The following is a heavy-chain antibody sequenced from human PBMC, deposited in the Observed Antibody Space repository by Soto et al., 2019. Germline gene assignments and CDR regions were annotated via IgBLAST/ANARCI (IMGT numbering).Heavy chain of an antibody. Sequence: QVQLQESGPGLVKPSETLSLTCTVSGGSISSYYWSWIRQPPGKGLEWIGYIYYSGSTNYNPSHDSRSTISVDTSKNQFTRKLSSVSAADTAVYYCARLSYDYIWGSYRLDVWGKGTTVTVSS. V-gene: IGHV4-59*08. CDR3: ARLSYDYIWGSYRLDV. CDR1: GGSISSYY. J-gene: IGHJ6*04. D-gene: IGHD3-16*02. CDR2: IYYSGST.